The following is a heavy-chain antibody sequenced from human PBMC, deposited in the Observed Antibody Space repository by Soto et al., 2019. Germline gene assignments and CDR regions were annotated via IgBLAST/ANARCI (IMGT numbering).Heavy chain of an antibody. V-gene: IGHV1-18*04. CDR2: ISAYNGNT. Sequence: GASGKVSFKASGFTFTSYGISRVRQAPGQGLEWMGWISAYNGNTNYAQKLQGRVTMTTDTSTSTAYMELRSLRSDDTAVYYCARDAPRTSTSFDPWGQGTLVTVSS. CDR3: ARDAPRTSTSFDP. CDR1: GFTFTSYG. J-gene: IGHJ5*02. D-gene: IGHD6-6*01.